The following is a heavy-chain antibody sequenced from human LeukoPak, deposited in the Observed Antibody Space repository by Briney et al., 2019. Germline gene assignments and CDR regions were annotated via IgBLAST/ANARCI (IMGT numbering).Heavy chain of an antibody. CDR1: GFTFSNAW. CDR2: IKSKTAGGTI. Sequence: PGGSLRLSCAASGFTFSNAWMTWVRQAPGKGLGWVGRIKSKTAGGTIDYAAPVKGRFTISRDDSKNTLYLQMNSLKTEDTAVYYCTTGESMVGSTIHIRWADWGQGILVTVSS. D-gene: IGHD1-26*01. CDR3: TTGESMVGSTIHIRWAD. V-gene: IGHV3-15*01. J-gene: IGHJ1*01.